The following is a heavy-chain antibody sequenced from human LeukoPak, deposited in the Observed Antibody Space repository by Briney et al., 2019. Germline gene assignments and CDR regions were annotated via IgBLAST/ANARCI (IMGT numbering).Heavy chain of an antibody. J-gene: IGHJ4*02. V-gene: IGHV4-31*03. Sequence: PSQTLSLTCTVSGGSISSGPYYWSWIRQHPGKDLEWIGYIYYSGSTYYNPSLRSRVTISVDTSRNQFSLKVSSVTAADTAVYYCARLYGSGSNYFDYWGQGTLVTVSS. D-gene: IGHD3-10*01. CDR2: IYYSGST. CDR3: ARLYGSGSNYFDY. CDR1: GGSISSGPYY.